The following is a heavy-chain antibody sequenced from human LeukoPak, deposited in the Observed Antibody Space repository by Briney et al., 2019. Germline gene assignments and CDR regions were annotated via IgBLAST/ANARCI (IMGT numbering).Heavy chain of an antibody. Sequence: GASVKVSCKASGYTFTSYDINWVRQATGQGLEWMGWMNPNSGNTGYAQKFQGRVTMTRNTSISTAYMELSSLRSEDTAVYYCARGKKYYYDSSGYSIDYWDQGTLVTVSS. CDR2: MNPNSGNT. J-gene: IGHJ4*02. V-gene: IGHV1-8*01. D-gene: IGHD3-22*01. CDR3: ARGKKYYYDSSGYSIDY. CDR1: GYTFTSYD.